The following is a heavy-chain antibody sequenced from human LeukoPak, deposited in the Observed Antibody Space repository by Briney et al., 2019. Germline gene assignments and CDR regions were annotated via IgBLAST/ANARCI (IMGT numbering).Heavy chain of an antibody. CDR3: ARDTYYYGSGSAGLDY. D-gene: IGHD3-10*01. V-gene: IGHV3-21*01. CDR2: ISSSSSYI. J-gene: IGHJ4*02. Sequence: GGSLRLSCAASGFSFSRYSMNWVRQAPGKGLEWVSSISSSSSYIYYADSVKGRFTISRDNSKNTLYLHINSLRAEDTAVYYCARDTYYYGSGSAGLDYWGQGTLVTVSS. CDR1: GFSFSRYS.